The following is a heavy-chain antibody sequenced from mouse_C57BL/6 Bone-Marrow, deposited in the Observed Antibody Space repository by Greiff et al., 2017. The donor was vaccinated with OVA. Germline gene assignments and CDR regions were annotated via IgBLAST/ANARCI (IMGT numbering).Heavy chain of an antibody. V-gene: IGHV5-6*01. J-gene: IGHJ4*01. CDR3: ARKDDGYYNYYAMDY. CDR1: GFTFSSYG. CDR2: ISSGGSYT. D-gene: IGHD2-3*01. Sequence: EVMLVESGGDLVKPGGSLKLSCAASGFTFSSYGMSWVRQTPDKRLEWVATISSGGSYTYYPDSVKGRFTISRDNDKNTLYLQMSSLKSEDTAMYYCARKDDGYYNYYAMDYWGQGTSVTVSS.